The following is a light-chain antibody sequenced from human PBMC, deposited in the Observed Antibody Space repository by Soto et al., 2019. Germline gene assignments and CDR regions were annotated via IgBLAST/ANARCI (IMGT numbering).Light chain of an antibody. CDR2: GAT. Sequence: EIVMTQSPATLSVSPGERVTLSCRARQSVGSNLAWYQQKPGQAPRLLIHGATTRATGIPARFSGSGSGTEFTLTISSLQSEDFAVYYCQQYHIWPPWTSGQGTKVDIK. J-gene: IGKJ1*01. CDR1: QSVGSN. CDR3: QQYHIWPPWT. V-gene: IGKV3-15*01.